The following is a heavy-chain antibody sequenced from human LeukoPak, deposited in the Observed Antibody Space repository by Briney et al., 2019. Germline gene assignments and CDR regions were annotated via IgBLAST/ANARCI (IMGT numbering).Heavy chain of an antibody. CDR1: GGSINSYY. CDR2: IYYSGST. D-gene: IGHD6-13*01. Sequence: PSETLSLTCTVSGGSINSYYWSWIRQPPGKGRECIGYIYYSGSTNYNPSLKSRVTISVDTSKKQFSLRLSSVTAADTAVYYCARVTGYMTEDYFDYWGEGTLITVSS. CDR3: ARVTGYMTEDYFDY. V-gene: IGHV4-59*01. J-gene: IGHJ4*02.